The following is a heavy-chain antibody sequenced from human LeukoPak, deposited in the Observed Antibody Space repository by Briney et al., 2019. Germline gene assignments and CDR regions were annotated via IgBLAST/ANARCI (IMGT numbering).Heavy chain of an antibody. V-gene: IGHV3-21*01. J-gene: IGHJ3*02. CDR3: ARQYSSSGFGAFDI. CDR1: GFTFSSYS. CDR2: ISSSSSYI. D-gene: IGHD6-6*01. Sequence: GGSLRLSCAASGFTFSSYSMNWVRQAPGKGLEWVSSISSSSSYIYYADSVKGRFTISRDNAKNSLYLQMNSLRAEDTAVYYCARQYSSSGFGAFDIWGQGTMVTVSS.